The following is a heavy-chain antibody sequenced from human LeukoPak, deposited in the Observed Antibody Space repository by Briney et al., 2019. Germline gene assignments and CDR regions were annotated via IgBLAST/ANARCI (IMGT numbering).Heavy chain of an antibody. Sequence: SETLSLTCTVSGGSISSSSYYWDWIRQPPGKGLEWIGSIYYSGSTYYNPSLKSRVTISVDTSKNQFSLKLSSVTAADTAVYYCARDVVIAARLNWFDPWGQGTLVTVSS. CDR1: GGSISSSSYY. D-gene: IGHD6-6*01. CDR2: IYYSGST. CDR3: ARDVVIAARLNWFDP. J-gene: IGHJ5*02. V-gene: IGHV4-39*07.